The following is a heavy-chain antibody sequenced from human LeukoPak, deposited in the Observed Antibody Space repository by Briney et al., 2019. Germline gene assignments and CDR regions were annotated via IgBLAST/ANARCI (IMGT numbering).Heavy chain of an antibody. Sequence: GGSLRLSCAASGFTFSSYWMSWVRQAPGKGLEWVANIKQDGSEKYYVDSVKGRFTISRDNAKNSLYLQMNSLRAEDTAVYYCARDIPHYDILTGYYPHYYMDVWGKGTTVTVSS. V-gene: IGHV3-7*01. D-gene: IGHD3-9*01. J-gene: IGHJ6*03. CDR1: GFTFSSYW. CDR2: IKQDGSEK. CDR3: ARDIPHYDILTGYYPHYYMDV.